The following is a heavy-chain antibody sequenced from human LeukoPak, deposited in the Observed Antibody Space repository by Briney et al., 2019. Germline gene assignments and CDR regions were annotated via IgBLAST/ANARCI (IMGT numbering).Heavy chain of an antibody. V-gene: IGHV4-34*01. CDR1: GGSFSGYY. CDR2: INHSGST. D-gene: IGHD2-2*01. J-gene: IGHJ4*02. CDR3: ARDSCSSTSCSSRAYYFDY. Sequence: KPSETLSLTCAVYGGSFSGYYWSWIRQPPGKGLEWIGEINHSGSTNYNPSLKSRVTISVDTSKNQFSLKLSSVTAADTAVYYCARDSCSSTSCSSRAYYFDYWGQGTLVIVSS.